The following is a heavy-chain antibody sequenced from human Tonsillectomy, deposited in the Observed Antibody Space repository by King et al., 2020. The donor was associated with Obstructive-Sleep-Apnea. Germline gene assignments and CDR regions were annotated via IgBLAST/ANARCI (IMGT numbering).Heavy chain of an antibody. CDR1: GFTFDDYA. J-gene: IGHJ6*02. V-gene: IGHV3-9*01. Sequence: QLVQSGGGLVQPGRSLRLSCAASGFTFDDYAMHWVRQAPGKGLEWVSGISWNSGSIGYADSVKGRFTISRDNAKNSLYLQMNSLRTEDTALYYCAKDEHQLMTYYYYGMDVWGQGTTVTVSS. CDR2: ISWNSGSI. CDR3: AKDEHQLMTYYYYGMDV. D-gene: IGHD1-1*01.